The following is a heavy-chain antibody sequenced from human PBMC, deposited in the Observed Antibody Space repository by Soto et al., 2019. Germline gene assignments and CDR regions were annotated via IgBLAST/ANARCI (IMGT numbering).Heavy chain of an antibody. CDR2: IYHSGST. CDR1: GGSISSYY. Sequence: SETLSLTCTVSGGSISSYYWSWIRQPPGKGLEWIGEIYHSGSTYYNPSLKSRVTISVDTSKNQFSLKLGSVTAADTAVYYCARVGGFGATTIDYWGQGTLVTVSS. V-gene: IGHV4-59*08. J-gene: IGHJ4*02. D-gene: IGHD3-10*01. CDR3: ARVGGFGATTIDY.